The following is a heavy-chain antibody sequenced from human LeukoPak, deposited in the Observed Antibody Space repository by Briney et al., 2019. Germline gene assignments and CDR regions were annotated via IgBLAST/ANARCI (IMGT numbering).Heavy chain of an antibody. CDR1: GFTVTSSY. CDR2: IYSGGTT. D-gene: IGHD3-3*01. CDR3: ARDRLRIFGVVTYMFDY. J-gene: IGHJ4*02. V-gene: IGHV3-53*01. Sequence: QSGGSLRLSCAASGFTVTSSYMSWVRQAPGKGLEWVSVIYSGGTTYYADSVKGRFTISRDNSKNTLYLQMNSLRAEDTAVYYCARDRLRIFGVVTYMFDYWGQGTLVTVSS.